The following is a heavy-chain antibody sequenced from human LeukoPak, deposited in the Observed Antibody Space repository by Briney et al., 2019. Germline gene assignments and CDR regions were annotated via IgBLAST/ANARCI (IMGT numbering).Heavy chain of an antibody. V-gene: IGHV4-39*01. CDR1: GGSISSSSYY. D-gene: IGHD3-3*01. CDR2: IYYSGST. Sequence: PSETLSLTSTVSGGSISSSSYYWGWIRQPPGKGLEWIGSIYYSGSTYYNPSLKSRVTISVDTSKNQFSLKLSSVTAADTAVYYCARQGYDFWSGYYTGGYYFDYWGQGTLVTVSS. J-gene: IGHJ4*02. CDR3: ARQGYDFWSGYYTGGYYFDY.